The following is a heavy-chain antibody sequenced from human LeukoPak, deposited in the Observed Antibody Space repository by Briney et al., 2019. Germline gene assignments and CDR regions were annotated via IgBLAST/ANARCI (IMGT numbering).Heavy chain of an antibody. Sequence: GRSLRLSCAASGFTFSSYGMHWVRQAPDKGLEWVAIIWYDGSNKYYGDSVKGRFTISRDSSKNTLYLQMNNLRAEDTAVYYCAREVNSGLYNYYGMDVWGQGTTVTVFS. D-gene: IGHD6-19*01. V-gene: IGHV3-33*01. CDR2: IWYDGSNK. J-gene: IGHJ6*02. CDR1: GFTFSSYG. CDR3: AREVNSGLYNYYGMDV.